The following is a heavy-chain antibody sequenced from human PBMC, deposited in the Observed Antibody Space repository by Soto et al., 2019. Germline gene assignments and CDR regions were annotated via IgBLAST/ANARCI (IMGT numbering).Heavy chain of an antibody. CDR2: IWYDGSNK. V-gene: IGHV3-33*01. D-gene: IGHD6-6*01. CDR3: ARGPYSSSPSYWFDP. CDR1: GFTFSSYG. Sequence: GGSLRLSCAASGFTFSSYGMHWVRQAPGKGLEWVAVIWYDGSNKYYADSVKGRFTISRDNSKNTLYLQMNSLRAEDTAVYYCARGPYSSSPSYWFDPWGQGTLVTVSS. J-gene: IGHJ5*02.